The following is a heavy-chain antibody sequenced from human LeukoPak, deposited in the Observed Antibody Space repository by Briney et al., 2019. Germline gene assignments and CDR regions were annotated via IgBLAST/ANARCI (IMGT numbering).Heavy chain of an antibody. CDR1: GFTFSRYG. V-gene: IGHV3-30*18. D-gene: IGHD2-21*01. Sequence: GGSLRLSCAASGFTFSRYGMHWVRQAPGKGLEWVAVISYDGRNKYYPDSVKGRFTISRDSSKNTLYLQMNRLRAEDAAVYYCAKAPVTTCSGAYCYPFDYWGQGTLVTVSS. CDR3: AKAPVTTCSGAYCYPFDY. J-gene: IGHJ4*02. CDR2: ISYDGRNK.